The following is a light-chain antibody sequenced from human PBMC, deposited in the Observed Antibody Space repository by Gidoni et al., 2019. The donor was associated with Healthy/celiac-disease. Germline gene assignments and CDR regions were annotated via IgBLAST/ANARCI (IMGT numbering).Light chain of an antibody. CDR1: QSVSSY. V-gene: IGKV3-11*01. Sequence: EIVLTQSPATLSLSPGERATLSCRASQSVSSYLAWYQQKPGQAPRRLIYVASNRAPGIPARFSGSGSGTDFPLTISSLEPEDFAVYYCQQRSNWPPLTFGGGTKVEIK. CDR2: VAS. CDR3: QQRSNWPPLT. J-gene: IGKJ4*01.